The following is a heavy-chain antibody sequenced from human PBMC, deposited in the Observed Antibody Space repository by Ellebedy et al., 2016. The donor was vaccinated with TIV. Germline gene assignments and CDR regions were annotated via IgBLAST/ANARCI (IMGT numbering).Heavy chain of an antibody. Sequence: GESLKISCAASGFTFSSYSMNWVRQAPGKGLEWISSISGGSSSIYYGDSVKGRFTISRDNAKNSLYLQMNSLGAEDSAVYYCARVLRAGQELDYWGQGTPVTVSS. V-gene: IGHV3-21*01. J-gene: IGHJ4*02. CDR1: GFTFSSYS. CDR3: ARVLRAGQELDY. D-gene: IGHD1-1*01. CDR2: ISGGSSSI.